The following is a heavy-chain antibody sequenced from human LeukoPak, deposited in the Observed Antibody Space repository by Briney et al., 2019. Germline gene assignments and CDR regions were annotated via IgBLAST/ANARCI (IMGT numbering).Heavy chain of an antibody. CDR3: ARHDGDYVSGYFQH. V-gene: IGHV1-69*06. CDR1: GGTFSSYA. J-gene: IGHJ1*01. Sequence: SVKVSCKASGGTFSSYAISWVRQAPGQGLEWMGGIIPIFGTANYAQEFQGRVTITADKSTSTAYMELSSLRSEDTAVYYCARHDGDYVSGYFQHWGQGTLVTVSS. D-gene: IGHD4-17*01. CDR2: IIPIFGTA.